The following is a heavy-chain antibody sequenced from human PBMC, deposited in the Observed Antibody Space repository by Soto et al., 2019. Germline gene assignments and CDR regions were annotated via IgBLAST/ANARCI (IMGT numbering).Heavy chain of an antibody. D-gene: IGHD2-21*02. Sequence: PGGALRLSCAASGFIFSAYAMSWVRQAPGKGLEWVSAISGSGGSTYYADSVKGRFTISRDNSENTLYLQMNSLRAEDTAVYYCAKDPRCGGNSEQYFQPWGQGTLVTVSS. V-gene: IGHV3-23*01. CDR1: GFIFSAYA. J-gene: IGHJ1*01. CDR2: ISGSGGST. CDR3: AKDPRCGGNSEQYFQP.